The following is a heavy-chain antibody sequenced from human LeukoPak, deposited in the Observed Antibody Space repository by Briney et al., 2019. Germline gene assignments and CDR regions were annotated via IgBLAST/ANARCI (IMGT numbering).Heavy chain of an antibody. D-gene: IGHD5-24*01. CDR1: GYTFIGYY. Sequence: ASVKVSFKASGYTFIGYYIHWVRQAPGQGLEWMEWINPNSGGTYFAQKFQGRVTMTRDTSISTAYMELSRLRSDDTAVYYCAKAHTIRANDYWGQGTLVIVSS. CDR3: AKAHTIRANDY. J-gene: IGHJ4*02. V-gene: IGHV1-2*02. CDR2: INPNSGGT.